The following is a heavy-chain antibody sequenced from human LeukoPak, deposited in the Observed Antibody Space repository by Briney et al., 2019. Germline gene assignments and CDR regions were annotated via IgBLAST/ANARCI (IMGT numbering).Heavy chain of an antibody. CDR3: ASHYYGSGSNGGFDY. Sequence: ASVKVSCKASGYTFTSYYMHWVRQAPGQGLEWMGIINPSGGSTSYAQKFQGRVTMTRDTSTSTVYMELSSMRSEDTAVYYCASHYYGSGSNGGFDYWGQGTLVTVSS. CDR2: INPSGGST. D-gene: IGHD3-10*01. CDR1: GYTFTSYY. V-gene: IGHV1-46*01. J-gene: IGHJ4*02.